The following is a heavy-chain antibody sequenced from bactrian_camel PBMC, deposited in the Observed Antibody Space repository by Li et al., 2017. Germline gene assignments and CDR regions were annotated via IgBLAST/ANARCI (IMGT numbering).Heavy chain of an antibody. Sequence: HVQLVESGGGSVQAGGSLRLSCAASGYVDSRYRMTWFRQAPGKEREGVASIYTGAGVTGYADPVKGRFTISQDNAKNTLYLQMNSLKIEDTAVYYCALGSSRQATMTARGKGTQVTVS. V-gene: IGHV3S1*01. J-gene: IGHJ4*01. CDR2: IYTGAGVT. D-gene: IGHD3*01. CDR1: GYVDSRYR.